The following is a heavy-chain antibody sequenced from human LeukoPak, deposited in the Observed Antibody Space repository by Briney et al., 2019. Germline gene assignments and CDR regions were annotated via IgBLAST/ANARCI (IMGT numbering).Heavy chain of an antibody. J-gene: IGHJ4*02. Sequence: GSLRLSCAASGFTFSSYGMHWVRQAPGKGLEWIGSIYYSGSTYYTPSLKSRVTISLDTSKSQFSLKLTSVTAADTAVYYCARYHNGYDDYWGQGTLVTVSS. V-gene: IGHV4-39*07. CDR1: GFTFSSYG. CDR3: ARYHNGYDDY. D-gene: IGHD5-12*01. CDR2: IYYSGST.